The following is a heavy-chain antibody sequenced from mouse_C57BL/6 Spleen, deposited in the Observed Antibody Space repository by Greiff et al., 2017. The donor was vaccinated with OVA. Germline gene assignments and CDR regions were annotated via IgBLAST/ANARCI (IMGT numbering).Heavy chain of an antibody. Sequence: QVQLQQSGAELVKPGASVKMSCKASGYTFTTYPIEWMKQNHGKSLEWIGNFHPYNDDTKYNEKFKGKATLTAEKSSSTVYLELSRLTSDDSAVYYCARGGYGSSLFDYWGQGTTLTVSS. J-gene: IGHJ2*01. CDR1: GYTFTTYP. D-gene: IGHD1-1*01. V-gene: IGHV1-47*01. CDR2: FHPYNDDT. CDR3: ARGGYGSSLFDY.